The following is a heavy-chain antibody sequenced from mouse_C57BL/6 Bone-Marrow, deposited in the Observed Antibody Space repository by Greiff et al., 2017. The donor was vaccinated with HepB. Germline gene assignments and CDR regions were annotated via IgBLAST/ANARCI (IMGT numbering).Heavy chain of an antibody. CDR1: GFTFSSYG. CDR2: ISSGGSYT. V-gene: IGHV5-6*01. Sequence: EVQGVESGGDLVKPGGSLKLSCAASGFTFSSYGMSWVRQTPDKRLEWVATISSGGSYTYYPDSVKGRFTISRDNAKNTLYLQMSSLKSEDTAMYYCARQGVTANYYAMDYWGQGTSVTVSS. D-gene: IGHD2-5*01. J-gene: IGHJ4*01. CDR3: ARQGVTANYYAMDY.